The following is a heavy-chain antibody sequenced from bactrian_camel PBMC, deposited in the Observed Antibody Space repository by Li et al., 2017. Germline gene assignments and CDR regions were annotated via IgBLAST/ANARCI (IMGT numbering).Heavy chain of an antibody. J-gene: IGHJ6*01. V-gene: IGHV3S53*01. Sequence: HVQLVESGGGSVQAGESLRLSCVVSGYRYSTYCMGWFRQVPGNEREPLASIDSDGRTSVADSVKGRFTISQDGAKNTLYLHMNNLKPEDTAVYYCTKDRYYGLEDLFGYWGQGTQVTVS. D-gene: IGHD1*01. CDR1: GYRYSTYC. CDR3: TKDRYYGLEDLFGY. CDR2: IDSDGRT.